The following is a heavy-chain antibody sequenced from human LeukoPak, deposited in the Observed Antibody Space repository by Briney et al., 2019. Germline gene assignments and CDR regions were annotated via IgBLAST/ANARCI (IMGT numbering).Heavy chain of an antibody. D-gene: IGHD3-22*01. Sequence: GGSLRLSCAASGFTFSSYAMSWVRQAPGKGLEWVSAISGSGSSTYYADSVKGRFTISRDNAKNSLDLQMNSLRAEDTAVYYCARVGYYDSSDYYHEDAFDIWGQGTMVTVSS. CDR2: ISGSGSST. J-gene: IGHJ3*02. V-gene: IGHV3-23*01. CDR1: GFTFSSYA. CDR3: ARVGYYDSSDYYHEDAFDI.